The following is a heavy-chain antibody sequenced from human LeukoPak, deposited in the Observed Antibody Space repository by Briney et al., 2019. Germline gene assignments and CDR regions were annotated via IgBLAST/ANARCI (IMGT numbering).Heavy chain of an antibody. CDR3: ARGGVVQYSNFDY. CDR2: IYSGGST. J-gene: IGHJ4*02. CDR1: GFTVSSNY. D-gene: IGHD2-15*01. V-gene: IGHV3-53*01. Sequence: GGSLRLYCAASGFTVSSNYMSWVRQAPGKGLEWVSVIYSGGSTYYADSVKGRFTISRDSSKNTLYLQMNSLRAEDTAVYYCARGGVVQYSNFDYWGQGTLVTVSS.